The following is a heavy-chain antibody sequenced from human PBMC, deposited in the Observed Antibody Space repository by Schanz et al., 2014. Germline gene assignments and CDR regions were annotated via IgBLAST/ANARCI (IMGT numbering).Heavy chain of an antibody. CDR2: LYYSGST. CDR3: ARQKFVPVAMELGRLFDY. J-gene: IGHJ4*02. V-gene: IGHV4-39*01. CDR1: GGSISSGSYH. Sequence: QLQLQQSGPGLVKPSETLSLTCTVSGGSISSGSYHWGWIRQPPGKGLEWIGNLYYSGSTYYNPSQKSRLPIPLDTPKNQFSRNLVWGPAADTAVYYCARQKFVPVAMELGRLFDYWGQGTRVTVSS. D-gene: IGHD2-2*01.